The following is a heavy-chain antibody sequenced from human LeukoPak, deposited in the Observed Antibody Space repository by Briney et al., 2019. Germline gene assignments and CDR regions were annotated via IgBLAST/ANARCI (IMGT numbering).Heavy chain of an antibody. D-gene: IGHD2-15*01. Sequence: GGSLRLSCAASGFTFSTHWMSWIRQAPGKGLEWVANIKQDDGSEKNYVDSVKGRFTISRDNAKNALYLQMDSLRVEDTAVYYCARYGGWYFDYWGQGTLVTVSS. CDR1: GFTFSTHW. V-gene: IGHV3-7*01. CDR2: IKQDDGSEK. CDR3: ARYGGWYFDY. J-gene: IGHJ4*02.